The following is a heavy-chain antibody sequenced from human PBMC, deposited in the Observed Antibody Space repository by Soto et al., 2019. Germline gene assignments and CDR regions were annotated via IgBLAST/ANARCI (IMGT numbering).Heavy chain of an antibody. J-gene: IGHJ6*02. V-gene: IGHV1-3*01. CDR1: GYTFTSYA. Sequence: ASVKVSCKASGYTFTSYAMHWVRQAPGQRLEWMGWINAGNGNTKYSQKFQGRVTITRDTSASTAYMELSSLRSEDTAVYYCAREGSSSWLGYYYYGMDVWGQGTTVTVSS. D-gene: IGHD6-13*01. CDR3: AREGSSSWLGYYYYGMDV. CDR2: INAGNGNT.